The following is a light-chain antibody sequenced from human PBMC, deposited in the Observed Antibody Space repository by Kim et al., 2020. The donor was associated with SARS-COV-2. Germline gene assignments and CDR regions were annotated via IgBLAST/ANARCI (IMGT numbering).Light chain of an antibody. Sequence: DIQMTQSPSSLSASVRDRVTITCRASQSISTYLNWYQQKPGKVPQLLIYAASSLQSGVPSRFSGSGSGTDFTLTIGSLQPEDFATYYCQQSYSAPYTFGQGTKLEI. CDR2: AAS. V-gene: IGKV1-39*01. J-gene: IGKJ2*01. CDR3: QQSYSAPYT. CDR1: QSISTY.